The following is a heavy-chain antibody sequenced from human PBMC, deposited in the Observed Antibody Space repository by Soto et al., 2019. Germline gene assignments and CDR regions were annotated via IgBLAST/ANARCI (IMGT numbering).Heavy chain of an antibody. CDR2: IGGRGNSA. J-gene: IGHJ3*01. CDR3: VREGRGPFDF. Sequence: GGSLRLSCAASGFIFTNYAMNWVRQAPGKGLEWVSVIGGRGNSAYYADSVQGRFTISRDNSKNTLSLQMSSLTADDTAIYYCVREGRGPFDFWGRGTMVTVSS. CDR1: GFIFTNYA. D-gene: IGHD5-12*01. V-gene: IGHV3-23*01.